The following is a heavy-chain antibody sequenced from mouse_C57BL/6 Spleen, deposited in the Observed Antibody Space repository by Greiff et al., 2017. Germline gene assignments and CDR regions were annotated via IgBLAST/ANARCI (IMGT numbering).Heavy chain of an antibody. CDR2: IYPRSGNT. D-gene: IGHD1-1*01. J-gene: IGHJ4*01. CDR1: GYTFTSYG. CDR3: ARGCTVVARNAMDD. Sequence: VQLQQSGAELARPGASVKLSCKASGYTFTSYGISWVKQRTGQGLEWIGEIYPRSGNTYYNEKFKGKATLTADKSSSTAYMELRSLTSEATAVYFCARGCTVVARNAMDDWGQGTSVTVAS. V-gene: IGHV1-81*01.